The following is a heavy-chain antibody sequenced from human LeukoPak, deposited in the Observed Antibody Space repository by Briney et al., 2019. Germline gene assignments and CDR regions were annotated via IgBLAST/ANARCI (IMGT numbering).Heavy chain of an antibody. CDR3: ARFYGSGSGYYYGMDV. CDR1: GFTFSGYP. J-gene: IGHJ6*02. Sequence: GKSLRLSCAASGFTFSGYPIHWVRQAPGKGLEWVAVISYDGSNKYYADSVKGRFTISRDNSKNTLYLQMNSLRAEDTAVYYCARFYGSGSGYYYGMDVWGQGTTVTVSS. CDR2: ISYDGSNK. V-gene: IGHV3-30-3*01. D-gene: IGHD3-10*01.